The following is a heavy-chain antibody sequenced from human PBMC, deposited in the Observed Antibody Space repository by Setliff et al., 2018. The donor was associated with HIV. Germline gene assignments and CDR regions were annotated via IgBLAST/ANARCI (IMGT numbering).Heavy chain of an antibody. V-gene: IGHV4-30-4*08. Sequence: SETLSLTCTVSGGSISSGDYYWSWIRQPPGKGLEWSGYIYYSGSTYYNPSLKSRVTISVDTSKHQFSLTLSSVTAADTAVYYCASDRGDSGSYAERWFDPWGQGTLVTVSS. CDR1: GGSISSGDYY. D-gene: IGHD1-26*01. CDR2: IYYSGST. J-gene: IGHJ5*02. CDR3: ASDRGDSGSYAERWFDP.